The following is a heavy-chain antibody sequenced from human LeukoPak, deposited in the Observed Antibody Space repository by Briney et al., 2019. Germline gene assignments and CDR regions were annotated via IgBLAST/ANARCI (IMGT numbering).Heavy chain of an antibody. CDR3: ARGDITMVRGEDYFDY. CDR2: ISSSSSYI. J-gene: IGHJ4*02. Sequence: GGSLRLSCAASGFTFSSYAMSWVRQAPGEGLEWVSSISSSSSYIYYADSVKGRFTISRDNAKNSLYLQMNSLRAEDTAVYYCARGDITMVRGEDYFDYWGQGTLVTVSS. D-gene: IGHD3-10*01. V-gene: IGHV3-21*01. CDR1: GFTFSSYA.